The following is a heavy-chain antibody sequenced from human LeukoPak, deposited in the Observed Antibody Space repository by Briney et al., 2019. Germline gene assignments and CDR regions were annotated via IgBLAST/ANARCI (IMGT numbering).Heavy chain of an antibody. CDR1: GGSFSGYY. D-gene: IGHD5-18*01. V-gene: IGHV4-34*01. CDR2: INHSGST. J-gene: IGHJ4*02. Sequence: PSETLSLTSAVYGGSFSGYYWSWIRQPPGKGLEWIGEINHSGSTNYNPSLKSRVTISVDTSKNQFSLKLSSVTAADTAVYYCASGYSSPAIDYWGQGTLVTVSS. CDR3: ASGYSSPAIDY.